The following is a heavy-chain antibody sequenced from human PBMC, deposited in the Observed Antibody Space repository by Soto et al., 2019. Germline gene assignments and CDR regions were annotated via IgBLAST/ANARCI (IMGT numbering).Heavy chain of an antibody. CDR1: GFTFSSYS. CDR3: ARDRTGRYFDFDY. CDR2: ISTGTYI. V-gene: IGHV3-21*01. D-gene: IGHD3-9*01. J-gene: IGHJ4*02. Sequence: PGGSLRLSCAASGFTFSSYSINWVRQAPGKGLEWVSSISTGTYIYYADSVRGRFTISRDNAKNPLFLQMNSLRAEDTAVYYCARDRTGRYFDFDYWGQGTLVTVSS.